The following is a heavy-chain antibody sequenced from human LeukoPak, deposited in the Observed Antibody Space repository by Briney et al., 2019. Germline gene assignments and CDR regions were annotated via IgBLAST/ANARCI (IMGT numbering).Heavy chain of an antibody. CDR1: GYTFTGYY. J-gene: IGHJ4*02. Sequence: GASVKVSCKASGYTFTGYYMHWVRQAPGQGLEWMGWINPNSGGTNYAQKFQGRVTMTRDTSISTAYMELSRLRSDDTAVYYCARDTKWATIFGVPLSENWGQGTLVTVSS. CDR3: ARDTKWATIFGVPLSEN. CDR2: INPNSGGT. V-gene: IGHV1-2*02. D-gene: IGHD3-3*01.